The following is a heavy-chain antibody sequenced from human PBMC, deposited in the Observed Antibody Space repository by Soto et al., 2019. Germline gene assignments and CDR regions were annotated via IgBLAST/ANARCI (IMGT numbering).Heavy chain of an antibody. CDR3: ARGYCSSTSCYPPRLELPGGMDV. J-gene: IGHJ6*02. CDR2: VIPIFGTA. CDR1: GGTFSSYA. Sequence: ASVKVSCKASGGTFSSYAISWVRQAPGQGLEWMGGVIPIFGTANYAQKFQGRVTITADKSTSTAYMELSSLRSEDTAVYYCARGYCSSTSCYPPRLELPGGMDVWGQGTTVTVSS. V-gene: IGHV1-69*06. D-gene: IGHD2-2*01.